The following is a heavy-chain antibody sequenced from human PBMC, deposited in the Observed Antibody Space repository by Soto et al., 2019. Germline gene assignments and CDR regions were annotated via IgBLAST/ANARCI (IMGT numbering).Heavy chain of an antibody. D-gene: IGHD5-12*01. V-gene: IGHV1-3*01. Sequence: ASVKVSCKASGYTFTSYAMHWVRQAPGQRREWMGWINAGNGNTKYSQKFQGRVTITRDTSASTAYMELSSLRSEDTAVYYCARDHIVATMVGAFDIWGQGTMVTVSS. CDR1: GYTFTSYA. J-gene: IGHJ3*02. CDR2: INAGNGNT. CDR3: ARDHIVATMVGAFDI.